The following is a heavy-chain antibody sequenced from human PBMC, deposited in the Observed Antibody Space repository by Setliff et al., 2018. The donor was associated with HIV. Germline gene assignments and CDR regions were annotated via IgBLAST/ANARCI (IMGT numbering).Heavy chain of an antibody. J-gene: IGHJ4*02. CDR2: VKQDGNDK. CDR1: GFSFGSYW. CDR3: TRHSTDTWSLLDY. D-gene: IGHD4-4*01. V-gene: IGHV3-7*03. Sequence: PGGSLRLSCAASGFSFGSYWMSWVRQAPGKGLEWVANVKQDGNDKYYVDSVKGRFTISRDNAKHSLYLQMDSLKTEDTAVYYCTRHSTDTWSLLDYWGQGTLVTVSS.